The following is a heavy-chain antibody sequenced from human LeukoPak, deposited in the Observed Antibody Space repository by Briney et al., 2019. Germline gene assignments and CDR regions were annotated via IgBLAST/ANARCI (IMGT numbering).Heavy chain of an antibody. V-gene: IGHV3-23*01. D-gene: IGHD3-9*01. Sequence: PGGSLRLSCAASGFTFSSYAMSWVRQAPGKGLEWVSAISGSGGSTYYADSVKGRFTIFRDNSKNTLYLQMNSLRAEDTAVYYCAKVPGRYFDWLSGNWFDPWGQGTLVTVSS. CDR2: ISGSGGST. CDR1: GFTFSSYA. CDR3: AKVPGRYFDWLSGNWFDP. J-gene: IGHJ5*02.